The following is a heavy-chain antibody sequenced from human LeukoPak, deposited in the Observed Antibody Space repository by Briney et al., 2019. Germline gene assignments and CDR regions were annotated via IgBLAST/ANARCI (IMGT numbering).Heavy chain of an antibody. CDR3: ARDTYYYDSSGYYPFDY. J-gene: IGHJ4*02. V-gene: IGHV1-69*04. CDR1: GGTFSSCA. D-gene: IGHD3-22*01. Sequence: SVKVSCKASGGTFSSCAISWVRQAPGQGLEWMGRIIPILGIANYAQKFQGRVTITADKSTSTAYMELSSLRSEDTAVYYCARDTYYYDSSGYYPFDYWGQGTLVTVSS. CDR2: IIPILGIA.